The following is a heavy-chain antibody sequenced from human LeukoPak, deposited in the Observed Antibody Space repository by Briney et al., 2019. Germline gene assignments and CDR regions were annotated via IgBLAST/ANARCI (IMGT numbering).Heavy chain of an antibody. V-gene: IGHV4-59*01. CDR3: ASSGGWYYYYYMDV. D-gene: IGHD6-19*01. J-gene: IGHJ6*03. CDR2: IYYSGST. CDR1: GGSISSYY. Sequence: PSETLSLTCTVSGGSISSYYWSWIRQPPGKGLEWIGYIYYSGSTNYNPSLKSRVTISVDTSKNQFSLKLSSVTAADTAVYYCASSGGWYYYYYMDVWGKGTTVTVSS.